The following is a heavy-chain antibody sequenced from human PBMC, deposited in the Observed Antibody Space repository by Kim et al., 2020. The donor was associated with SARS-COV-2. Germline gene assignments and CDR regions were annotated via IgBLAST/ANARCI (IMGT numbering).Heavy chain of an antibody. Sequence: GESLKISCKGSGYSFTSYWIGWVRQMPGKGLEWMGIIYPGDSDTRYSPSFQGQVTISADKSISTAYLQWSSLKASDTATYYCARPTYGSGYSIGPTAPDYRGQGTPLIVSS. J-gene: IGHJ4*02. CDR2: IYPGDSDT. CDR1: GYSFTSYW. CDR3: ARPTYGSGYSIGPTAPDY. D-gene: IGHD3-10*01. V-gene: IGHV5-51*01.